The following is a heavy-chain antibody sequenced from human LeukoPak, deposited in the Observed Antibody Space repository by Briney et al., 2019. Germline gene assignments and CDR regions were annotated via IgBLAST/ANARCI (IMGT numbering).Heavy chain of an antibody. J-gene: IGHJ5*02. CDR2: INPSGGST. CDR3: ARGAVAITMVRVVMFFNWFDP. D-gene: IGHD3-10*01. V-gene: IGHV1-46*01. Sequence: ASVQVSCQASGYTFTSYYMHWVRQAPGQGLEWMGIINPSGGSTSYAQKFQGRVTMTRDTSTSTVYMELSSLRSEDTAVYYCARGAVAITMVRVVMFFNWFDPWGQGTLVTVSS. CDR1: GYTFTSYY.